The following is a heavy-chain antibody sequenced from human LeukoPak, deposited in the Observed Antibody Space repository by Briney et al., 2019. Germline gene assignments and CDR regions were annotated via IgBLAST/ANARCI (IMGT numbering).Heavy chain of an antibody. J-gene: IGHJ4*02. V-gene: IGHV3-23*01. D-gene: IGHD3-10*01. CDR2: VSGSAGST. Sequence: PGGSLRLSCAASGFTFSSYAMSWVRQAPGKGLDWVSAVSGSAGSTYYADSVKGRFTISRDNSKNTLYLQMNSLRAEDTAVYYCAKGEGYYGSGSYYILSKPVDYWGQGTLVTVSS. CDR3: AKGEGYYGSGSYYILSKPVDY. CDR1: GFTFSSYA.